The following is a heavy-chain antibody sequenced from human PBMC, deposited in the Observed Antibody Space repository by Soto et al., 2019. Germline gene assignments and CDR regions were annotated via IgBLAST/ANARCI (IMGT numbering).Heavy chain of an antibody. D-gene: IGHD3-22*01. V-gene: IGHV5-10-1*01. CDR3: ARRYYYDSSGYSKRYWFDP. Sequence: GESLKISCKGSGYSFTSYWISWVRQMPGKGLEWMGRIDPSDSYTNYSPSFQGHVTISADKSISTAYLQWSSLKASDTAMYYCARRYYYDSSGYSKRYWFDPWGQGTLVTVSS. CDR1: GYSFTSYW. J-gene: IGHJ5*02. CDR2: IDPSDSYT.